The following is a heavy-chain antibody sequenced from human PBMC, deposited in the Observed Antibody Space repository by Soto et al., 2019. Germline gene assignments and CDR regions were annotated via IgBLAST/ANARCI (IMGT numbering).Heavy chain of an antibody. Sequence: PCEIQCVTGSVWYGDSITYSWTWILQPAGKGQEWICRSYTSASINYSPSFKLRVTINRDTSNGEWSLKLHSVSAADTAVYYCQITRETFGPSANYVNGLGLWGQGTLVTVSS. CDR1: YGDSITYS. D-gene: IGHD3-16*01. V-gene: IGHV4-4*07. CDR2: SYTSASI. CDR3: QITRETFGPSANYVNGLGL. J-gene: IGHJ4*02.